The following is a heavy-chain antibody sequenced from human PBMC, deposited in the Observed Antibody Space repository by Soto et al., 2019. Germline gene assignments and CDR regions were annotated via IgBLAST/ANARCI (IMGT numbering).Heavy chain of an antibody. D-gene: IGHD3-10*01. CDR1: GFTFSDAW. CDR2: IKSKSDGGAT. CDR3: TTDPAVTMIRGNYYYYAMAV. J-gene: IGHJ6*02. Sequence: GGSLRLSCAASGFTFSDAWMSWVRQAPGKGLEWVGRIKSKSDGGATDYAAPVKGRFIISRDDSKNTLYLQMNSLKTEDTAVYYCTTDPAVTMIRGNYYYYAMAVWGQGTTVTVSS. V-gene: IGHV3-15*01.